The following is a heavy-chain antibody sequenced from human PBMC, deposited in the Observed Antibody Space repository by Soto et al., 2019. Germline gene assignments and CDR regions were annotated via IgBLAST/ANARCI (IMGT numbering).Heavy chain of an antibody. V-gene: IGHV3-30*04. CDR2: ISYEGRNK. Sequence: QVQLVEFGGGVVQPGGSLRLSCAASGFTFRSHAMHWVRQAPGKGLEWVAGISYEGRNKYYPDSVKGRFTISRDNSRNTLYVQMNSLRAEDTAVYYCVSDVGARNFDSWGQGTLVSVSS. CDR3: VSDVGARNFDS. D-gene: IGHD1-26*01. CDR1: GFTFRSHA. J-gene: IGHJ4*02.